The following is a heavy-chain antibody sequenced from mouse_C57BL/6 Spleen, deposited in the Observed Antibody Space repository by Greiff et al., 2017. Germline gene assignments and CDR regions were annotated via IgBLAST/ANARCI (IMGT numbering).Heavy chain of an antibody. D-gene: IGHD3-1*01. Sequence: VQLQQPGAELVKPGASVKMSCKASGYTFTSYWITWVKQRPGQGLEWIGDIYPGSGSTNYNEKFKGKATLTVDTSSSTAYMQLSSLTSEDSSVYYCASHRYYFDYWGQGTTLTVSS. CDR2: IYPGSGST. J-gene: IGHJ2*01. CDR1: GYTFTSYW. CDR3: ASHRYYFDY. V-gene: IGHV1-55*01.